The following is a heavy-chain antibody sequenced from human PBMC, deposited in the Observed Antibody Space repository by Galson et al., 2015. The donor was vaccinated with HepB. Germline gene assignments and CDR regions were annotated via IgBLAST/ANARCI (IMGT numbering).Heavy chain of an antibody. CDR2: IIPIFGTA. J-gene: IGHJ4*02. D-gene: IGHD4-11*01. V-gene: IGHV1-69*13. CDR1: GGTFSSYA. CDR3: AREQYVTVTAPLLDY. Sequence: SVKVSCKASGGTFSSYAISWVRQAPGQGLEWMGGIIPIFGTANYAQKFQGRVTITADESTSTAYMELSSLRSEDTAVYYCAREQYVTVTAPLLDYWGQGTLVTVSS.